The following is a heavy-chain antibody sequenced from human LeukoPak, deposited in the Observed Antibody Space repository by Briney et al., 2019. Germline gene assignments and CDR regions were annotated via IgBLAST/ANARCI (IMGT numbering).Heavy chain of an antibody. CDR1: GFTFSSYG. CDR3: AKDLYGSGSYEIRLFDY. J-gene: IGHJ4*02. D-gene: IGHD3-10*01. V-gene: IGHV3-30*02. CDR2: IRFDESKA. Sequence: GGSLRLSCAASGFTFSSYGMHWVRQAPGKGLEWVAFIRFDESKAFYADSVKGRFTISRDNSRNTLFLQMNSLRFEDTAVYYCAKDLYGSGSYEIRLFDYWGQGTLVTVSS.